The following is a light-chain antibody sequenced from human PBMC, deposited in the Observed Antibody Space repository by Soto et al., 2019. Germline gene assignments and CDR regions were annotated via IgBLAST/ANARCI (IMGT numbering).Light chain of an antibody. CDR3: QQLNSYPIT. V-gene: IGKV1-9*01. J-gene: IGKJ5*01. CDR1: QGLSSD. CDR2: AAS. Sequence: DIQLTQSPSFLSASVGDRVTITCRASQGLSSDLAWYQQKPGKAPKLLIYAASTLQSGVPSRFSGSGSGTELTITITSLQPEDFATYYCQQLNSYPITFGQGTRLEIK.